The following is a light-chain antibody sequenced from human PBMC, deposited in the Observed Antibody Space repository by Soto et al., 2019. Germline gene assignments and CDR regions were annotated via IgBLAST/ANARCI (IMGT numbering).Light chain of an antibody. CDR1: QSVSSSY. V-gene: IGKV3-20*01. CDR2: GAS. CDR3: QQDDCSPWT. Sequence: EIVSTQSPGTLSLSPGERATLSCRASQSVSSSYLAWYQQKPGQAPKLLIYGASSRATGIPDRFSGSGSGTDFTLTISRLEPEDFAVYYCQQDDCSPWTFGQGTKVDI. J-gene: IGKJ1*01.